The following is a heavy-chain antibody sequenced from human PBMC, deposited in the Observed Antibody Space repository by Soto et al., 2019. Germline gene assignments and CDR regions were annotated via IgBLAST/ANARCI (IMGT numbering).Heavy chain of an antibody. V-gene: IGHV3-64*01. CDR2: ISSNGGST. D-gene: IGHD4-17*01. J-gene: IGHJ3*02. Sequence: GGSLRLSCAASGFTVSSNYMSWVRQAPGKGLEWVSVISSNGGSTYYANSVKGRFTISRDNSKNTLYLQMGSLRAEDMAVYYCARDGGYGDYDDAFDIWGQGTMVTVSS. CDR3: ARDGGYGDYDDAFDI. CDR1: GFTVSSNY.